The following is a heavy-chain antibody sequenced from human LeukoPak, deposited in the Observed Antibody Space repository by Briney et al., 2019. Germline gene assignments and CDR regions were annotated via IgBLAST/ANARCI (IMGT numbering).Heavy chain of an antibody. D-gene: IGHD6-13*01. CDR2: IYTSAST. J-gene: IGHJ2*01. CDR1: GGAISSGSYY. Sequence: PSETLSLTCTVSGGAISSGSYYWRWIRQPAGQGLEGIGRIYTSASTNYNPSLKSRVTISVDTSKNQFSLKLSSVTAADTAVYCCAPDGYSGSWYRGWYFDLWGRGTLVTVSS. V-gene: IGHV4-61*02. CDR3: APDGYSGSWYRGWYFDL.